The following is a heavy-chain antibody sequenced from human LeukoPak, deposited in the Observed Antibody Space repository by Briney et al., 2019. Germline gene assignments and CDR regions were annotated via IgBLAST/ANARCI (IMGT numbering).Heavy chain of an antibody. D-gene: IGHD3-22*01. CDR3: ASYSSGYYRWGVDY. V-gene: IGHV4-30-4*08. CDR1: GGSISSGDYY. J-gene: IGHJ4*02. Sequence: PSQTLSLTCTVSGGSISSGDYYWSWIRQPPGTGLEWIGYIYYSGSTYYNPSLKSRVTISVDTSKNQFSLKLSSVTAADTAVYYCASYSSGYYRWGVDYWGQGTLVTVSS. CDR2: IYYSGST.